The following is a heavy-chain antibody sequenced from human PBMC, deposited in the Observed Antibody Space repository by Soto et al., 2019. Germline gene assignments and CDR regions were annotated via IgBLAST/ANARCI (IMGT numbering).Heavy chain of an antibody. CDR3: ASADSSGYTFED. Sequence: QVQLQESGPGLVQPSQTLSLTCTFSGGSITKGGYYWSWIRQHPGKGLEWIGYIYYSGTTYYNPSLKSRLXLXLXXARNRFALEVNSVSAADTAVYYCASADSSGYTFEDWGQGTLVTVSS. CDR1: GGSITKGGYY. V-gene: IGHV4-31*03. CDR2: IYYSGTT. D-gene: IGHD3-22*01. J-gene: IGHJ4*02.